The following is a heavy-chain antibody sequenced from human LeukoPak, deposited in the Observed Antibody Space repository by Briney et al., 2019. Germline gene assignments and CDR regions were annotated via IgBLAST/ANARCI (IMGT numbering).Heavy chain of an antibody. V-gene: IGHV3-66*01. J-gene: IGHJ4*02. D-gene: IGHD5-18*01. CDR3: ASEIRGYSYGLGY. CDR2: IYSGGST. Sequence: GGSLRLSCAASGFTVSSNYMSWVRQAPGKGLEWVSVIYSGGSTYYADSVKGRFTISRDNSKNTLYLQMNSLRAEDTAVYYCASEIRGYSYGLGYWGQGTLVTVSS. CDR1: GFTVSSNY.